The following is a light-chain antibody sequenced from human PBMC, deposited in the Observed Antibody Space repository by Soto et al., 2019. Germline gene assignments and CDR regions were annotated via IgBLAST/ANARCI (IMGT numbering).Light chain of an antibody. V-gene: IGKV1-5*03. J-gene: IGKJ1*01. CDR3: QQYNSYSWT. CDR2: KAS. CDR1: QSISSW. Sequence: DIQMTQSPSTLSASVGDKKKKKSRASQSISSWLAWYQQKPGKAPKLLIYKASSLESGVPSRFSGSGSGTEFTLTISSLQPDDFATYYCQQYNSYSWTFGQGTKVEIK.